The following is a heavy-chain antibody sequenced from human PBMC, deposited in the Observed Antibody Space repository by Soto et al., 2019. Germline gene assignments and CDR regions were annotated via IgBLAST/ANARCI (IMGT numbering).Heavy chain of an antibody. V-gene: IGHV3-23*01. CDR2: ISGSGGST. Sequence: PGGSLRLSCAASGFTFDDYALTWVRQAPGKGLEWVSAISGSGGSTYYADSVKGRFTISRDNSKNTLYLQMNSLRAEDTAVYYCAKDRGGDLVVIPRYFDYWGQGTLVTVSS. D-gene: IGHD3-22*01. CDR1: GFTFDDYA. CDR3: AKDRGGDLVVIPRYFDY. J-gene: IGHJ4*02.